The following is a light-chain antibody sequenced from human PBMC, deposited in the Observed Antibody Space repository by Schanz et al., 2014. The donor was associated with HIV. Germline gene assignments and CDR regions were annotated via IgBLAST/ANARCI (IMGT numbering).Light chain of an antibody. CDR3: QQYNSYWHT. V-gene: IGKV1-5*03. CDR1: QYISSW. Sequence: DIQMTQSPSTLSASVGARVTITCRASQYISSWLAWYQQKPGKAPKLLIYKASSLESGVPSRFSGSGSGTEFTLTISSLQPDDFATYYCQQYNSYWHTFGQGTKLEIK. CDR2: KAS. J-gene: IGKJ2*01.